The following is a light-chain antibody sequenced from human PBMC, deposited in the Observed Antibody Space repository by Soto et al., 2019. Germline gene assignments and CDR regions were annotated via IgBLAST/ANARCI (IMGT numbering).Light chain of an antibody. Sequence: EIVLTQSPGTLSLSPGERATLCCRASQSVSSSYLAWYQQKPGQAPRLLIYGASSRATGIPDRFSGSGSGTDFTLTISRLEPEDFAVYYCQQYGIWTFGQGTKVDIK. CDR3: QQYGIWT. V-gene: IGKV3-20*01. CDR2: GAS. CDR1: QSVSSSY. J-gene: IGKJ1*01.